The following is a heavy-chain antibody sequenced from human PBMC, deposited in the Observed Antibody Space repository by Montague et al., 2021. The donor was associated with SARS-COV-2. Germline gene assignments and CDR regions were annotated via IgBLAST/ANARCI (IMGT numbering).Heavy chain of an antibody. V-gene: IGHV4-34*01. CDR3: ARGRYSSSWYGRKNWFDP. CDR1: GGSFSGYY. D-gene: IGHD6-13*01. J-gene: IGHJ5*02. CDR2: INHSGST. Sequence: SETLSLTCAVYGGSFSGYYWSWIRQHPGRGLEWIGEINHSGSTNYNPSLKSRVTISVDTSKNQFSLKLSSVTAADTAVYYCARGRYSSSWYGRKNWFDPWGQGTLVTVSS.